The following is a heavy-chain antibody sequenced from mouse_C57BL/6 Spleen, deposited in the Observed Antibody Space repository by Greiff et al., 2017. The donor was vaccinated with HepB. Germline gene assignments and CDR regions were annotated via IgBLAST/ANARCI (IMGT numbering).Heavy chain of an antibody. J-gene: IGHJ2*01. Sequence: EVQLQQSGPELVKPGASVKMSCKASGYTFTDYNMHWVKQSHGKSLEWIGYINPNNGGTSYNQKFKGKATLPVNKSSSTAYMELRSLTPEESAVYYCARGLWLLPYYFDYWGQGTTLTVSS. CDR3: ARGLWLLPYYFDY. D-gene: IGHD2-2*01. CDR2: INPNNGGT. V-gene: IGHV1-22*01. CDR1: GYTFTDYN.